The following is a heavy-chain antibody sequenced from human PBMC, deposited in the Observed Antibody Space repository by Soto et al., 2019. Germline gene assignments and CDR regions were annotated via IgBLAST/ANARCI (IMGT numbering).Heavy chain of an antibody. CDR2: MNPNSGNT. Sequence: QVQLVQSGAEVKKPGASVKVSCKASGYTFTSYDINWVRLATGQGLEWMGWMNPNSGNTAYAQKFQGRVTMTRDTSISTASMELRSLRSEDTAVYYCARLKQDYAVAWGQGTLVTVSS. J-gene: IGHJ5*02. CDR1: GYTFTSYD. CDR3: ARLKQDYAVA. V-gene: IGHV1-8*01. D-gene: IGHD3-16*01.